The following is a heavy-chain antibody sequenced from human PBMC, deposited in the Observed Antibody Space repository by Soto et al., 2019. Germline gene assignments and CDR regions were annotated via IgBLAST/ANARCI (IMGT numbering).Heavy chain of an antibody. V-gene: IGHV1-8*01. Sequence: ASVKVCCKASGYTFTSYDINWVRQATGQGLEWMGWMNPNSGNTGYAQKFQGRVTMTRNTSISTAYMELSSLRSEDTAVYYCARGGVDNWNYYYMDVWGKGTTVTVSS. J-gene: IGHJ6*03. CDR3: ARGGVDNWNYYYMDV. CDR2: MNPNSGNT. D-gene: IGHD1-20*01. CDR1: GYTFTSYD.